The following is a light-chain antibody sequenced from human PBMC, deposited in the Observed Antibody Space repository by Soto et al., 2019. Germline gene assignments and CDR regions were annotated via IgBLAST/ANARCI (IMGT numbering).Light chain of an antibody. CDR2: AAA. CDR3: QKYNSAPWA. Sequence: DIQMTQSPSSLSASVGDRVTITCRASHGVSNDVAWYQQKPGKVPNLLIYAAANLQSGVPSRFSGSGSGTDFTLTISSLQPEDGGTYYCQKYNSAPWAFGQGTKVEIK. V-gene: IGKV1-27*01. J-gene: IGKJ1*01. CDR1: HGVSND.